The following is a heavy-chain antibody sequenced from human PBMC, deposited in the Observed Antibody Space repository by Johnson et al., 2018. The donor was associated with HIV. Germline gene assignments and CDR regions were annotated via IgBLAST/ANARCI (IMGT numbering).Heavy chain of an antibody. J-gene: IGHJ3*02. CDR2: ISWNSGST. CDR1: GFTFDDYA. D-gene: IGHD3-9*01. V-gene: IGHV3-9*01. CDR3: ARDPYYDFLTGPRDAFDI. Sequence: VQLVESGGGLVKPGGSLRLSCAASGFTFDDYAMHWVRQVPGKGLEWVSGISWNSGSTGYADSVKGRFTISRDNAKNSLYLEMNSLRAEDTAVYYCARDPYYDFLTGPRDAFDIWGQGTMVTVSS.